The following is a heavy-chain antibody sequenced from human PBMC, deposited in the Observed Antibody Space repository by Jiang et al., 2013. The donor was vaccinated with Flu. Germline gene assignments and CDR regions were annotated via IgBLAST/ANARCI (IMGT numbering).Heavy chain of an antibody. J-gene: IGHJ4*02. Sequence: LVQPGGSLRLSCAASGFTFSSFAVSWVRQAPGKGLEWVSIISGSGDSTYYADSVKGRFTISRDNSKNTLSLQMNSLRAEDTAVYYCAKDYCTRTNCRRPYYFAYWGQGTLVTVSS. V-gene: IGHV3-23*01. CDR1: GFTFSSFA. D-gene: IGHD2-2*01. CDR3: AKDYCTRTNCRRPYYFAY. CDR2: ISGSGDST.